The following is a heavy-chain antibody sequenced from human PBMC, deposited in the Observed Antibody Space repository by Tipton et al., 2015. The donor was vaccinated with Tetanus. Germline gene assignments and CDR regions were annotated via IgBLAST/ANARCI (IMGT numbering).Heavy chain of an antibody. CDR1: GYTFTGYY. D-gene: IGHD3-16*01. CDR2: IDPNSGGT. V-gene: IGHV1-2*02. Sequence: QLVQSGAEVKKPGASVKVSCKASGYTFTGYYLYWVRQAPGQGLEWMGWIDPNSGGTVYAQKFQGRVTMTRDTSISTAYMELRSLRSDDTAGYYCARDRGDYIYYGTDGGGPGTSVTASS. J-gene: IGHJ6*02. CDR3: ARDRGDYIYYGTDG.